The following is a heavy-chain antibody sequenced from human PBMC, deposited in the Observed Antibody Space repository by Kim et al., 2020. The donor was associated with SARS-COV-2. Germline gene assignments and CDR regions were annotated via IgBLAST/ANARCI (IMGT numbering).Heavy chain of an antibody. V-gene: IGHV3-15*01. CDR3: TTRHKNYYDSSGYEPAFDY. Sequence: GGSLRLSCAASGFTFSNAWMSWVRQAPGKGLEWVGRIKSKTDGGTTDYAAPVKGRFTISRDDSKNTLYLQMNSLKTKDTAVYYCTTRHKNYYDSSGYEPAFDYWGQGTLVTVSS. CDR1: GFTFSNAW. CDR2: IKSKTDGGTT. D-gene: IGHD3-22*01. J-gene: IGHJ4*02.